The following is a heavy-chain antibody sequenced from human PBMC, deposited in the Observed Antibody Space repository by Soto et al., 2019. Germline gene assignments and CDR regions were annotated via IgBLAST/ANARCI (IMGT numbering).Heavy chain of an antibody. V-gene: IGHV1-18*01. CDR2: ISAYNGNT. D-gene: IGHD3-10*01. J-gene: IGHJ4*02. Sequence: ASVKVSCKASGYTFTSYGIGWVRQAPGQGLEWMGWISAYNGNTNYAQKLQGRVTMTTDTSTSTAYMELRSLRSDDTAVYYCARDLLWFGENLNFDYWGQGTLVTVSS. CDR1: GYTFTSYG. CDR3: ARDLLWFGENLNFDY.